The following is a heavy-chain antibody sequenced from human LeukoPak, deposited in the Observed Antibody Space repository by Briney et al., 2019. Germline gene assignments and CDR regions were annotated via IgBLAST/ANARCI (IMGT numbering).Heavy chain of an antibody. CDR3: ASKGSYEAFDY. CDR1: GFTVSSNY. V-gene: IGHV3-66*02. CDR2: IYSGGST. Sequence: PGGSLRLSCAASGFTVSSNYVSWVRQAPGKGLEWVSVIYSGGSTYYADSVKGRFTISRDNSKNTLYLQMNSLRAEDTAVYYCASKGSYEAFDYWGQGTLVTVSS. J-gene: IGHJ4*02. D-gene: IGHD1-26*01.